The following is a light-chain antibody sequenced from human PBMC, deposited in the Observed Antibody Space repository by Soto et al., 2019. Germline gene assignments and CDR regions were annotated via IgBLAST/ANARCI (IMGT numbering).Light chain of an antibody. CDR3: QQRSKWPIT. V-gene: IGKV3-11*01. CDR1: QSISTY. CDR2: DAS. Sequence: EIVLTQSPATLSLSRGERAALSCRASQSISTYLAWYQQKPGQAPRLFIYDASNRAAGIPARFSGSGSGTDFTLTISSLEPEDFAVYYCQQRSKWPITFGQGTRLEIK. J-gene: IGKJ5*01.